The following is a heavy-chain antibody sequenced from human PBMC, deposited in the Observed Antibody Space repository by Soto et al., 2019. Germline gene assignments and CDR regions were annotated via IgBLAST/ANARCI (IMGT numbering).Heavy chain of an antibody. Sequence: SETLSLTCTVSGGSISSGDYYWSWIRQPPGKGLEWIGYIYYSGSTYYNPSLKSRVTISVDTSKNQFSLKLSSVTAADTAAYYCASRYSLYYYGMDVWGQGTTVTVSS. CDR3: ASRYSLYYYGMDV. CDR1: GGSISSGDYY. V-gene: IGHV4-30-4*01. J-gene: IGHJ6*02. CDR2: IYYSGST. D-gene: IGHD5-12*01.